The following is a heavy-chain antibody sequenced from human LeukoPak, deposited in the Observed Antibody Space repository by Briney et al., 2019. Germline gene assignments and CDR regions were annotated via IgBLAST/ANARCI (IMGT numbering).Heavy chain of an antibody. CDR3: AKGAVTDFFDY. CDR2: ISYDGSNK. D-gene: IGHD4-11*01. Sequence: GGSLRLSCAASGFTFSSYGMHWVRQARGKGLEWVAVISYDGSNKYYADSVKGRFTISRDNSKNTLYLQMNSLRAEDTAVYYCAKGAVTDFFDYWGQGTLVTVSS. CDR1: GFTFSSYG. V-gene: IGHV3-30*18. J-gene: IGHJ4*02.